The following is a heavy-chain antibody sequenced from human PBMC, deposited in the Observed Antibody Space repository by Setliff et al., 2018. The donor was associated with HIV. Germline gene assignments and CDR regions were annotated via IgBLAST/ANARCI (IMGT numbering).Heavy chain of an antibody. CDR2: IYYSGSTYYYGGST. J-gene: IGHJ4*02. CDR3: AREGDGIDF. D-gene: IGHD2-21*02. V-gene: IGHV4-39*02. Sequence: PSETLSLTCTVSGGSISSSIYYWGWIRQPPGKGLEWIGFIYYSGSTYYYGGSTYYNPSLKSRVTISVDTSKNQFSLKLTAVTAADSAVYYCAREGDGIDFWGQGTLVTVSS. CDR1: GGSISSSIYY.